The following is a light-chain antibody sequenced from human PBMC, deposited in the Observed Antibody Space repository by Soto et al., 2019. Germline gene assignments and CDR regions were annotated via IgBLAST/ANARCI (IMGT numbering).Light chain of an antibody. CDR3: MQALQTPVT. Sequence: DIVMTQSPPSLPVTPGEPASISCRSSQSLLHSNGYKYLDWYLQKPGQSPQLLTYLGSNRASGVPDRFSGSGSGTDFTLKISRVEAEDVGVYYCMQALQTPVTFGGGTKVEIK. J-gene: IGKJ4*01. V-gene: IGKV2-28*01. CDR1: QSLLHSNGYKY. CDR2: LGS.